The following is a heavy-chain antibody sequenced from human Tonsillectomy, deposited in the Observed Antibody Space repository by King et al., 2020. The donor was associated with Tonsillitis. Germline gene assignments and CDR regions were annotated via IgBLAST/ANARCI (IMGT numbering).Heavy chain of an antibody. Sequence: VQLVESGGGLVQPGGSLRLSCSASGFTFSYFAVSWVRQAPGKGLEWVSAISGSGELTYYAESVKGRFTISRDNSKNTLSLQMNSLRAEDTAVYYCAKRHRGAPTGYSFDMCGQGKMVTVSS. CDR2: ISGSGELT. CDR3: AKRHRGAPTGYSFDM. D-gene: IGHD3-22*01. CDR1: GFTFSYFA. J-gene: IGHJ3*02. V-gene: IGHV3-23*04.